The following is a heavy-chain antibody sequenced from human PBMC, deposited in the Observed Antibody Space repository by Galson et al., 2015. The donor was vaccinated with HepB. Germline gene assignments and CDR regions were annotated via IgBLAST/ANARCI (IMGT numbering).Heavy chain of an antibody. J-gene: IGHJ4*02. CDR1: GFTFSDYS. D-gene: IGHD6-19*01. CDR3: AKDSHLSSGWDLDY. V-gene: IGHV3-23*01. CDR2: ISGSGGGT. Sequence: SLRLSCAVSGFTFSDYSMSWIRRVPEKGLEWVSSISGSGGGTYYADSVTGRFTISRDNSKNTLYLQMDSLRAEDTAIYYCAKDSHLSSGWDLDYWGQGTLVTVSS.